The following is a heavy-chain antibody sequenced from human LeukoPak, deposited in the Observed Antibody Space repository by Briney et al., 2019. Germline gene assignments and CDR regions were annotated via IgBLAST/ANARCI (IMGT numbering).Heavy chain of an antibody. CDR2: INHSGST. CDR1: GGSFSGYY. V-gene: IGHV4-34*01. CDR3: VTYYFDCGGAKKNY. Sequence: SETLSLTCAVYGGSFSGYYWSWIRQPPGKGLEWIGEINHSGSTNYNPSLKSRVTISADTSTKQFSLKLSSVTAADTAVYYCVTYYFDCGGAKKNYWGQGTLVTVSS. D-gene: IGHD3-22*01. J-gene: IGHJ4*02.